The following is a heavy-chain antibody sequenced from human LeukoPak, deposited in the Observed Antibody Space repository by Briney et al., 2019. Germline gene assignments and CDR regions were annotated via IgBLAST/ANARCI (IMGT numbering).Heavy chain of an antibody. CDR3: ARPHNYGDYEYYFDY. Sequence: PSETLSLTCTVSGGSISSGSYYWSWIRQPAGKGLEWIGRIYTSGSTNYNPSLKSRVTISVDTSKNQFSLKLSSVTAADTAVYYCARPHNYGDYEYYFDYWGQGTLVTVSS. D-gene: IGHD4-17*01. CDR1: GGSISSGSYY. CDR2: IYTSGST. J-gene: IGHJ4*02. V-gene: IGHV4-61*02.